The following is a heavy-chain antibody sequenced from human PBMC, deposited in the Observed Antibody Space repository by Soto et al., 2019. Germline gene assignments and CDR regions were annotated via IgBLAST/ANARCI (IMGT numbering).Heavy chain of an antibody. CDR3: ARDPGGYCSSTSCLNWFDP. J-gene: IGHJ5*02. CDR1: GFTFSSYS. CDR2: IISISSTI. D-gene: IGHD2-2*01. Sequence: GGSLRLSCAASGFTFSSYSMNWVRQAPGKGLELVSYIISISSTIYYADSVKGRFTISRDNAKNSLYLQMNSLRAEDTAVYYCARDPGGYCSSTSCLNWFDPWGQGTLVTV. V-gene: IGHV3-48*01.